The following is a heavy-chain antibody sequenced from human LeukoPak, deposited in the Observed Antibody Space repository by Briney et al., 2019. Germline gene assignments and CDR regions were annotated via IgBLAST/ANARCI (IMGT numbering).Heavy chain of an antibody. CDR3: ARRGRWLLGSRYYYYYMDV. D-gene: IGHD5-24*01. J-gene: IGHJ6*03. Sequence: ESMKNCCKGSGYSFTSYWNGWVRQMPGKGLERMVMIYPGDSDTRYSPSFHGQGTISADKSISTAYLQWSSLKASDTAMYYCARRGRWLLGSRYYYYYMDVWGKGTTVTVSS. CDR2: IYPGDSDT. V-gene: IGHV5-51*01. CDR1: GYSFTSYW.